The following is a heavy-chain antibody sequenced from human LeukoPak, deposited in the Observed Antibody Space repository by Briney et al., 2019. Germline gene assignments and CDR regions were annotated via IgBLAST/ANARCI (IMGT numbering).Heavy chain of an antibody. J-gene: IGHJ4*02. Sequence: GGSLRLSCAASGFTVSSKYMSWVRQAPGRGLEWVSVIYSGGSTYYADSVKGRFTISRDNSKNTLYLQMNSLRAEDTAVYYCARGFAVTTRSFDYWGQGTLVTVSS. V-gene: IGHV3-53*01. CDR1: GFTVSSKY. D-gene: IGHD4-17*01. CDR2: IYSGGST. CDR3: ARGFAVTTRSFDY.